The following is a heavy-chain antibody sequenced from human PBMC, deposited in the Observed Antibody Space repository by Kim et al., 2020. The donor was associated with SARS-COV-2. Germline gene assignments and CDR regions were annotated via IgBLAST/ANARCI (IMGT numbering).Heavy chain of an antibody. J-gene: IGHJ5*02. CDR2: IKHDGSEE. Sequence: GGSLRLSCAASGFTFSTYWMAWLRQAPGTGLEWMANIKHDGSEEYYVDSVKGRFTISRDNAKNSLDLQMNSLRAEDTAVYYCARGYCGSTSCPLGPTPGGRWGFDPWGQGTLVTVSS. D-gene: IGHD2-2*01. V-gene: IGHV3-7*01. CDR3: ARGYCGSTSCPLGPTPGGRWGFDP. CDR1: GFTFSTYW.